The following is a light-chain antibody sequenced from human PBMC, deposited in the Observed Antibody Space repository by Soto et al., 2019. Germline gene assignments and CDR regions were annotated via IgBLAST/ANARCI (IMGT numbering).Light chain of an antibody. V-gene: IGKV3-11*01. J-gene: IGKJ5*01. CDR3: QQRSNWPPIT. CDR1: QSVSSY. Sequence: EIVLTQSPATLSLFPGERATLSCGASQSVSSYLAWYQQRPGQAPRLLIYDASNRATGIPARFSGSGSGTDFTLTISSLEPEDFGVYYCQQRSNWPPITFGQGTRLEIK. CDR2: DAS.